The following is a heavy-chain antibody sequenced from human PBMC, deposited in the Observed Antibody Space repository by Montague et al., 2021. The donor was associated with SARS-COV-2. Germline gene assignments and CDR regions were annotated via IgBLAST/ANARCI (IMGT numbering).Heavy chain of an antibody. Sequence: SETLSLTCTVSGGSISSYYWRWTRQPSGKGLAWFGYIYYSGSTNYNPSLKSRVTISVDTSKNQFSLKLSSVTAADTAVYYCARGFDPWGQGTLVTVSS. V-gene: IGHV4-59*01. CDR3: ARGFDP. J-gene: IGHJ5*02. CDR2: IYYSGST. CDR1: GGSISSYY.